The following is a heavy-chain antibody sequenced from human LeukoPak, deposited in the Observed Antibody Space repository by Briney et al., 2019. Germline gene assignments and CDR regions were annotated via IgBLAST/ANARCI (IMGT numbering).Heavy chain of an antibody. D-gene: IGHD3-22*01. CDR2: IIPIFGTA. CDR1: GYTFTSYY. Sequence: SVKVSCKASGYTFTSYYMHWVRQAPGQGLEWMGGIIPIFGTANYAQKFQGRVTITADESTSTAYMELSSLRSEDTAVYYCARGSQTYYYDSSGYYLDYWGQGTLVTVSS. V-gene: IGHV1-69*13. CDR3: ARGSQTYYYDSSGYYLDY. J-gene: IGHJ4*02.